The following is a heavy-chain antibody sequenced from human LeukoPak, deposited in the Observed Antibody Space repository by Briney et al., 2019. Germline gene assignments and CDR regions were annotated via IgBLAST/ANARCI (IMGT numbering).Heavy chain of an antibody. J-gene: IGHJ4*02. CDR1: GVSISSGGYY. CDR3: ASEKPGIAVAEAY. V-gene: IGHV4-31*03. D-gene: IGHD6-19*01. CDR2: IYYSGST. Sequence: PSETLSLTCTVSGVSISSGGYYWSWIRQHPGKGLEWIGYIYYSGSTYYNPSLKSRVTISVDTSKNQFSLKLSSVTAADTAVYYCASEKPGIAVAEAYWGQGTLVTVSS.